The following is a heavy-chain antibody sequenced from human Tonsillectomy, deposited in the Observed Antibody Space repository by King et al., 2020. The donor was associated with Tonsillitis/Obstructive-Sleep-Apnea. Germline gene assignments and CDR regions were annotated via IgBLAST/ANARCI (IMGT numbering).Heavy chain of an antibody. D-gene: IGHD1-1*01. CDR1: GLTFSSYA. CDR3: VKDGYNWNDDFDY. J-gene: IGHJ4*02. CDR2: ISSNGGTT. Sequence: VQLVESGGGLVQPGGSLRLSCSASGLTFSSYAMLWVRQAPGKGLEYVSAISSNGGTTYYADSVKGRFTISRENSKNTLFLQMSSLRAEDTAVYYCVKDGYNWNDDFDYWGQGTLVTVSS. V-gene: IGHV3-64D*06.